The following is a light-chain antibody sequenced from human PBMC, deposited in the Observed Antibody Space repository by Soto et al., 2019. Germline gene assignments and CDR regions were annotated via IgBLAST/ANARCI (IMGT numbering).Light chain of an antibody. CDR1: QSISSSF. CDR3: HQYAQSAWT. V-gene: IGKV3-20*01. J-gene: IGKJ1*01. CDR2: GAS. Sequence: EIVLTQSPDTLSLSPGEGATLSCRASQSISSSFLAWFQQKPGQAPRLLIYGASSRATGVPDRFSGSGSGTDFAFTISRLEPEDFAVYYCHQYAQSAWTFGQGTKVEIK.